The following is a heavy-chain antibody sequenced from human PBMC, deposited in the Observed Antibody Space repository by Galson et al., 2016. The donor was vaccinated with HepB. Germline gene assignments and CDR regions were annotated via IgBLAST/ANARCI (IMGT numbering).Heavy chain of an antibody. V-gene: IGHV1-2*02. CDR3: VIYPYDDY. CDR1: GYTFTAYY. CDR2: INPDSGGT. J-gene: IGHJ4*02. D-gene: IGHD2-2*02. Sequence: SVKVSCKASGYTFTAYYMHWVRQAPGQGLEWMGWINPDSGGTTYAQKFQDRVNMTRDTSISTAYMELSRLRSDDTAMYYCVIYPYDDYWGQGALVTVSS.